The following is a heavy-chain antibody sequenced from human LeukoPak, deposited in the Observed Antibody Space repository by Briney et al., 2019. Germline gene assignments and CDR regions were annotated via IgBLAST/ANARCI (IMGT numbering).Heavy chain of an antibody. CDR2: IYYSGST. CDR3: ARATVYGDYRYYYYYMDV. CDR1: GGSISSYY. Sequence: SETLSLTCTVSGGSISSYYWSWIRQPPGKGLEWIGYIYYSGSTNYNPSLKSRVTISVDTSKNQFSLKLSSVTAADTAVYYCARATVYGDYRYYYYYMDVWGKGTTVTVSS. V-gene: IGHV4-59*01. J-gene: IGHJ6*03. D-gene: IGHD4-17*01.